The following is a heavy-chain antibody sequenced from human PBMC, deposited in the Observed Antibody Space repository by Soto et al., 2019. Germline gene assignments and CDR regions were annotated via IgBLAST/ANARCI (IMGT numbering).Heavy chain of an antibody. CDR1: GGSISSYY. J-gene: IGHJ6*02. CDR3: AREGYPYCSSTSCYSNSGMDV. CDR2: FYYSGST. V-gene: IGHV4-59*01. Sequence: SETLSLTCTVSGGSISSYYWRWIRQPPGKGLEWIGYFYYSGSTNYNPSLKSRVTISVDTSKNQFSLKLSSVTAADTAVYYCAREGYPYCSSTSCYSNSGMDVWGQGTTVT. D-gene: IGHD2-2*01.